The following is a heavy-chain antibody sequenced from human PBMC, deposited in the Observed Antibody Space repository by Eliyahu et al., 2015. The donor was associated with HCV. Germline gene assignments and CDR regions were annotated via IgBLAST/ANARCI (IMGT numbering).Heavy chain of an antibody. V-gene: IGHV3-30*18. CDR1: GFTFXSYG. Sequence: QVQLVESGGGVVQPGRSLRLSCAASGFTFXSYGMHWVRQGPGKGLGWVAVISYDGSNKYYADSVKGRFTISRDNSKNTLYLQMNSLRAEDTAVYYCAKDQVVRGVIYYFDYWGQGTLVTVSS. CDR3: AKDQVVRGVIYYFDY. D-gene: IGHD3-10*01. CDR2: ISYDGSNK. J-gene: IGHJ4*02.